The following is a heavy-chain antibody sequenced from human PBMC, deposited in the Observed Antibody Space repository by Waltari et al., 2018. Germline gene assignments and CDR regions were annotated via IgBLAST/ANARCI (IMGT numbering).Heavy chain of an antibody. D-gene: IGHD3-22*01. V-gene: IGHV1-46*01. Sequence: QVQLVQSGAEVKSPGASLKVSCKASGYTFTNYYMHWVRQDPGQGLEWMGMSNPNGGITSYAQEFQGRVTRTRDTSTSTVDMERNRLTSEDTAVYYCARDGAFYYDDSYNPYNCVDSWGQGTLVTVSS. J-gene: IGHJ5*01. CDR1: GYTFTNYY. CDR2: SNPNGGIT. CDR3: ARDGAFYYDDSYNPYNCVDS.